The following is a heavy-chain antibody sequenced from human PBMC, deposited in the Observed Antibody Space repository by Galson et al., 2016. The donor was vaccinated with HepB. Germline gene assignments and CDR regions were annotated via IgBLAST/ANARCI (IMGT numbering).Heavy chain of an antibody. CDR2: IRNKARSDTA. CDR1: GFTFNDHF. Sequence: SLRLSCAASGFTFNDHFMDWVRQAPGKGLEWVGRIRNKARSDTAEYAAAVKGRFTISGDDLKNTLFLQMNSLETDDTAVYYCAASISVPGDNYWGQGTLVPVAS. J-gene: IGHJ4*02. CDR3: AASISVPGDNY. D-gene: IGHD6-19*01. V-gene: IGHV3-72*01.